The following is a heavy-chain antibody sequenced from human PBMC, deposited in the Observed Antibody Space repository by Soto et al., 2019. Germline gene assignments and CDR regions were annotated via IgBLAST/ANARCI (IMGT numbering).Heavy chain of an antibody. CDR1: GYTFTRSG. D-gene: IGHD5-18*01. J-gene: IGHJ6*02. CDR3: ARCIQQDYYYGMDV. Sequence: ASVKVSCKASGYTFTRSGISWVRQAPGQGLEWMGWISTYNGDTNYAQKFRGRVTMTTDTSTSTVYMELRNLRSDDTAVYYCARCIQQDYYYGMDVWGQGTTVTVSS. CDR2: ISTYNGDT. V-gene: IGHV1-18*01.